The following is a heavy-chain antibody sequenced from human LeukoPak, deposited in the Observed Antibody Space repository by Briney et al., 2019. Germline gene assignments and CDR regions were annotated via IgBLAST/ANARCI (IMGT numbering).Heavy chain of an antibody. D-gene: IGHD3-22*01. V-gene: IGHV4-38-2*01. CDR3: ASPSRRYYYDSSGYYPPDAFDI. Sequence: SETLSLTCAVSGYSISSGYYWGWIRQPPGKGLEWIGSIYHSGSTYYNPSLKSRVTISVDTSKNQFSLKLSSVTAADTAVYYCASPSRRYYYDSSGYYPPDAFDIWGQGTMVTVSS. CDR2: IYHSGST. J-gene: IGHJ3*02. CDR1: GYSISSGYY.